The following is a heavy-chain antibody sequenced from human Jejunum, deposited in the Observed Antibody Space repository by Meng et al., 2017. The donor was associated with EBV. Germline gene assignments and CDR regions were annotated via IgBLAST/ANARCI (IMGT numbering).Heavy chain of an antibody. CDR3: ASIHPSIDS. D-gene: IGHD2-21*01. CDR1: SGSIFSSNW. J-gene: IGHJ4*02. CDR2: IYHSGST. Sequence: QRQLKESGPGLVKPSATLALTCAVSSGSIFSSNWWTWVRQPPGKGLEWIGEIYHSGSTNYNPSLKSRITMSLDKSKNQFSLKLRSVTAADTAVYYCASIHPSIDSWGPGTLVTVSS. V-gene: IGHV4-4*02.